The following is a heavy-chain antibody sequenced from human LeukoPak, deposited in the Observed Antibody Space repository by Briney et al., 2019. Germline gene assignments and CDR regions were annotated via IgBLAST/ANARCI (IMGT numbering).Heavy chain of an antibody. CDR2: ISAYNGNA. CDR1: GYTFTSYG. V-gene: IGHV1-18*01. D-gene: IGHD2-15*01. Sequence: ASVKVSCKASGYTFTSYGISWVRQAPGQGLEWMGWISAYNGNANYAQKLQGRVTMTTDTSTSTAYMELRSLRSDDTAVYYCARLYCSGGSCQSHLDYWGQGTLVTVSS. CDR3: ARLYCSGGSCQSHLDY. J-gene: IGHJ4*02.